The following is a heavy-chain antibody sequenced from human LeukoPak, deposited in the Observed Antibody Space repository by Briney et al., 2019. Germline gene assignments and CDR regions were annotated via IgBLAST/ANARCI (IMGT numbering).Heavy chain of an antibody. Sequence: GGALRLSCAASGFTFSSYWMNWAGQAPGKGLEWVASINHNGNVNYYVDSVKGRFTISRDNAKNSRYLEMSNLRAEDTAVYFCARGGGFDVWGQGATVTVSS. CDR2: INHNGNVN. J-gene: IGHJ6*02. V-gene: IGHV3-7*03. CDR3: ARGGGFDV. D-gene: IGHD2-15*01. CDR1: GFTFSSYW.